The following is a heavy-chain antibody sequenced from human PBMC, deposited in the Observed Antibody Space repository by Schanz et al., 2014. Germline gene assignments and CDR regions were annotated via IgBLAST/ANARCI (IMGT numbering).Heavy chain of an antibody. CDR3: AGAFDSSGYYFDY. J-gene: IGHJ4*02. CDR1: GYTFISYG. D-gene: IGHD3-22*01. V-gene: IGHV1-18*01. Sequence: QVQLVQSGAEVKKPGASVKVSCKASGYTFISYGIKWVRQVPGQGLEWMGRIIPILGVTHYAQKFQGRVTVTSDTSTSTVYMELSGLRSEDTAVYYCAGAFDSSGYYFDYWGQGTLVNVSS. CDR2: IIPILGVT.